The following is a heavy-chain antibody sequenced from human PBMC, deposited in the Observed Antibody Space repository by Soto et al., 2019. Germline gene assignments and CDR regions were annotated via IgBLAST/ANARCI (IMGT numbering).Heavy chain of an antibody. J-gene: IGHJ3*02. V-gene: IGHV1-24*01. CDR3: ATSSLGSYWDAFDI. D-gene: IGHD1-26*01. CDR2: FDPEDGET. CDR1: GYTLTELS. Sequence: ASVKVSCKVSGYTLTELSMHWVRQAPGKGLEWIGGFDPEDGETIYAQKFQGRVTMNAVTSTDTAYMELSSLRYEDTAVYYCATSSLGSYWDAFDIWGQGTMVTVSS.